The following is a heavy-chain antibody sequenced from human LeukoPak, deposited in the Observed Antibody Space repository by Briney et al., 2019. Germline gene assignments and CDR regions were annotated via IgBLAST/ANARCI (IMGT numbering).Heavy chain of an antibody. J-gene: IGHJ4*02. CDR2: IYYSGST. V-gene: IGHV4-59*01. Sequence: SETLSLTCTVSGGSISNYYWSWIRQPPGKGLEWIGYIYYSGSTNYNPSLKSRVTISVDTSKNQFSLKLSSVTAADTAVYYCARSYYYGSGRGVDYWGQGTLVTVSS. CDR1: GGSISNYY. D-gene: IGHD3-10*01. CDR3: ARSYYYGSGRGVDY.